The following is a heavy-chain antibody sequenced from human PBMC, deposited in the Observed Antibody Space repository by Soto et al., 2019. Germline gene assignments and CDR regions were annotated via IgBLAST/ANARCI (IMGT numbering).Heavy chain of an antibody. D-gene: IGHD3-10*01. V-gene: IGHV1-69*01. J-gene: IGHJ6*02. CDR2: VSPPFRTS. Sequence: QVQLVQSGAEVKKPGSSVKVFCKTSGVSFNNNGIGWVRQAPGHGLEWMGGVSPPFRTSNYARKFQGRISITADASTGTVNMELSSLTSEDTAQYYCARVLYYGSGRYSPYGMDVWGQGTTVTVSS. CDR1: GVSFNNNG. CDR3: ARVLYYGSGRYSPYGMDV.